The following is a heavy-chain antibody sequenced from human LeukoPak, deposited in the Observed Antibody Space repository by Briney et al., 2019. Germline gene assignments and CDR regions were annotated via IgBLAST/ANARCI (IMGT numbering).Heavy chain of an antibody. CDR3: ARDPVGATTSFDY. CDR2: INHSGST. Sequence: PSETLSLTCAVYGGSFSGYYWSWIRQPPGKGLEWIGEINHSGSTNYNPSLKSRVTISVDTSKNQFSLKLSSVTAADTAVYYCARDPVGATTSFDYWGQGTLVTVSS. V-gene: IGHV4-34*01. J-gene: IGHJ4*02. D-gene: IGHD1-26*01. CDR1: GGSFSGYY.